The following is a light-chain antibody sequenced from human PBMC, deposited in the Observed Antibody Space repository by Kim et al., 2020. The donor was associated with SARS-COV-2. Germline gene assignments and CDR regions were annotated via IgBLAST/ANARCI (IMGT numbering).Light chain of an antibody. Sequence: GQSITISCTGTSSDVGGYDFVSWYQQHPGKAPKLMIYDVTKRPSGVSNRFSGSKSGNTASLTISGLQPEDEADYYCSSYTIRSTYVFGTGTKVTVL. CDR1: SSDVGGYDF. CDR3: SSYTIRSTYV. V-gene: IGLV2-14*04. J-gene: IGLJ1*01. CDR2: DVT.